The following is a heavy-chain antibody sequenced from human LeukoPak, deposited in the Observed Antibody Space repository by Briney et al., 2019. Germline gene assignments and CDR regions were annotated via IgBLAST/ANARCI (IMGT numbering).Heavy chain of an antibody. Sequence: ETLSLTCTVSGGPISDFYWSWIRQSPEKGLEWIGNIFYSGNTNYNPSLRSRVTISVDTSKKQFSLRLTSVTAADTAVYYCARLRSGSTPPPPYYYYGLDVWGQGTTVTVSS. J-gene: IGHJ6*02. CDR3: ARLRSGSTPPPPYYYYGLDV. D-gene: IGHD1-26*01. CDR1: GGPISDFY. V-gene: IGHV4-59*01. CDR2: IFYSGNT.